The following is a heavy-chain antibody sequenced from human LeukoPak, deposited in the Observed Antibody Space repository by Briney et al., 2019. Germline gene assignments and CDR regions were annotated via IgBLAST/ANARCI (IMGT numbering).Heavy chain of an antibody. CDR1: GASISPYY. CDR2: INHSGST. D-gene: IGHD2-15*01. CDR3: ARRSMRWMDV. J-gene: IGHJ6*02. V-gene: IGHV4-34*01. Sequence: SETLSLTCSVSGASISPYYWSWIRQPPGKGLEWIGEINHSGSTNYNPSLKSRVTISVDTSKNQFSLKLSSVTAADTAVYYCARRSMRWMDVWGQGTTVTVSS.